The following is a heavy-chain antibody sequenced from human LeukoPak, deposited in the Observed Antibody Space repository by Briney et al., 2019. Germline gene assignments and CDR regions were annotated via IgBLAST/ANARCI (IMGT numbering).Heavy chain of an antibody. CDR1: GFTFSSYA. CDR3: ARVKNSWFGEFPLDY. D-gene: IGHD3-10*01. J-gene: IGHJ4*02. CDR2: ISYDGSNK. V-gene: IGHV3-30*04. Sequence: QPGGSLRLSCAASGFTFSSYAMHWVRQAPGKGLEWVAVISYDGSNKYYADSVKGRFTISRDNSKNTLYLQMNSLRAEDTAVYYCARVKNSWFGEFPLDYWGQGTLVTVSS.